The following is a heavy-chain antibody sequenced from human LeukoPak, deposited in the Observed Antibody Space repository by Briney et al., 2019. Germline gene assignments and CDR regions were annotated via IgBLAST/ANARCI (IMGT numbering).Heavy chain of an antibody. V-gene: IGHV1-69*13. J-gene: IGHJ4*02. CDR2: IIPIFGTA. CDR1: GGTFSNYA. CDR3: ARGPNYYDSSGSI. D-gene: IGHD3-22*01. Sequence: ASVKVSCKASGGTFSNYAISWVRQAPGQGLEWMGGIIPIFGTANYAQKFQGRVTITADESTSTAYMELSSLRSEDTAVYYCARGPNYYDSSGSIWGQGTLVTVSS.